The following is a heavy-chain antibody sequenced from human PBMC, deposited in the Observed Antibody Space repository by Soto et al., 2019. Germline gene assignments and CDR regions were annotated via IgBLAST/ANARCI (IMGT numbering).Heavy chain of an antibody. D-gene: IGHD6-19*01. Sequence: QVTLKESGPVLVKPTETLXXRCTXSGLSITDSEMGVSWIRQPPGQPLEWLAHIDSSGEKSYRTFLKSRLAISKDTSKSQIVLTMTNMDPADTATYYCARRHLAVAVSPWFDPWGQGIPVTVSS. J-gene: IGHJ5*02. CDR2: IDSSGEK. CDR3: ARRHLAVAVSPWFDP. V-gene: IGHV2-26*01. CDR1: GLSITDSEMG.